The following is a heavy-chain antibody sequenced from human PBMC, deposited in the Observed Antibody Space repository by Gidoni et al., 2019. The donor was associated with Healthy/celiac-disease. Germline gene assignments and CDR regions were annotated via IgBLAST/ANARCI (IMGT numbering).Heavy chain of an antibody. CDR3: ARRTPGYCSSTSCYTGGLDY. Sequence: QVQLQQLASGLLKPSETLSLTCAVYCGSFSGYYWSWIRQPPGKGLQWIGEINHSGSTNYNPSLKSRVTISVDTSKNQFSLKLSSVTAADTAVYYCARRTPGYCSSTSCYTGGLDYWGQGTLVTVSS. CDR2: INHSGST. V-gene: IGHV4-34*01. CDR1: CGSFSGYY. D-gene: IGHD2-2*02. J-gene: IGHJ4*02.